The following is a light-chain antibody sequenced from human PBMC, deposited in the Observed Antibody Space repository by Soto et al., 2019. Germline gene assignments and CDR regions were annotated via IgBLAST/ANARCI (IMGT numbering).Light chain of an antibody. CDR2: DVS. CDR1: SSDVGGYND. V-gene: IGLV2-14*01. J-gene: IGLJ1*01. CDR3: SSFTSSFI. Sequence: QSALTQPASVSGSPGQSITISCTGTSSDVGGYNDVSWYQQHPGKAPKLMIYDVSNRPSGVSNRFSGSKSGNTASLTISGLQAEDEADYYCSSFTSSFIFGTGTKVTVL.